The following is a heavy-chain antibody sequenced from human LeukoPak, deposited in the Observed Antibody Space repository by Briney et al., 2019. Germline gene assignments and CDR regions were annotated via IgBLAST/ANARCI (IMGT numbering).Heavy chain of an antibody. CDR3: ARDFPDSSGWYVVGVAFDI. J-gene: IGHJ3*02. Sequence: SETLSLTCTVSGGSISSYYWSWIRQPAGKGLEWIGRIYTSGSTNYNPSLKSRVTMSVDTSKNQFSLKLSSVTAADTAVYYCARDFPDSSGWYVVGVAFDIWGQGTMVTVSS. V-gene: IGHV4-4*07. D-gene: IGHD6-19*01. CDR1: GGSISSYY. CDR2: IYTSGST.